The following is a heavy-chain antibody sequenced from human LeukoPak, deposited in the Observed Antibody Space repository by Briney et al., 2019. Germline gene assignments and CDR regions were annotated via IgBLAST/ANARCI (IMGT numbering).Heavy chain of an antibody. CDR1: GYTFTSYG. V-gene: IGHV1-18*01. CDR2: ISAYNGNT. Sequence: ASVKVSCKASGYTFTSYGISWVRPAPGQGLEWMGWISAYNGNTNYAQKLQGRVTMTTDTSTSTAYMELRSLRSDDTAVYYCARARAAAGHTPNWFDPWGQGTLVTVSS. D-gene: IGHD6-13*01. CDR3: ARARAAAGHTPNWFDP. J-gene: IGHJ5*02.